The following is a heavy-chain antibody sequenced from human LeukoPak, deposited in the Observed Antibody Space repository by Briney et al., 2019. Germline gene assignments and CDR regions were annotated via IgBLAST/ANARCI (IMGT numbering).Heavy chain of an antibody. D-gene: IGHD3-10*01. V-gene: IGHV3-21*01. J-gene: IGHJ5*02. CDR3: ARQLLVRGANWFDP. Sequence: GGSLRLSCAASGFTFSSYSMNWVRQAPRKGLEWVSSISSSSSYIYYADSVKGRFTISRDNAKNSLYLQMNSLRAEDMAVYYCARQLLVRGANWFDPWGQGTLVTVSS. CDR2: ISSSSSYI. CDR1: GFTFSSYS.